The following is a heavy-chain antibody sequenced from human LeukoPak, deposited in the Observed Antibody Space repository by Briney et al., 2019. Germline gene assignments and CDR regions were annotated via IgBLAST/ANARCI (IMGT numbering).Heavy chain of an antibody. V-gene: IGHV1-46*01. CDR3: ARDQGENWFDP. CDR1: GYTFTSYY. CDR2: INPSGGST. J-gene: IGHJ5*02. Sequence: ASVKVSCKASGYTFTSYYMHWVRQAPGQGLEWMGIINPSGGSTSHAQKFQGRVTMTRDTSTSTVYMELRSLRSEDTAVYYCARDQGENWFDPWGQGTLVTVSS. D-gene: IGHD3-16*01.